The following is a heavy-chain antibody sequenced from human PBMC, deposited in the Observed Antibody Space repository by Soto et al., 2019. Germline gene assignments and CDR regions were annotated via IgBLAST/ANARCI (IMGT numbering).Heavy chain of an antibody. CDR3: ARKPGIAVASLRSYYFDY. Sequence: SETLSLTWTVSGGSISSSSYYWGWIRQPPGKGLEWIGSIYYSGSTFYNPSLKSRVTISVDTSKNQFSLKLSSVTAADTAVYYCARKPGIAVASLRSYYFDYWGQGTLVTVSS. J-gene: IGHJ4*02. CDR1: GGSISSSSYY. V-gene: IGHV4-39*01. D-gene: IGHD6-19*01. CDR2: IYYSGST.